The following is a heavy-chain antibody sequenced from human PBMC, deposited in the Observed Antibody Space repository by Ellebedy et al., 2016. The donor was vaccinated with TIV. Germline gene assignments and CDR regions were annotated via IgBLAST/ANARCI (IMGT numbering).Heavy chain of an antibody. D-gene: IGHD6-13*01. CDR3: AHRRRGVAVSGTNTWFDP. Sequence: SGPTLVKPTQTLTLTCTFSGFSLNTSTVGVGWIRQPPGKALEWLAVIYSNGDKRYSPSLKTRLTLTKDTSKTQVVLTMANMDPVDTATYYCAHRRRGVAVSGTNTWFDPWGLGTLVTVSS. CDR2: IYSNGDK. V-gene: IGHV2-5*01. J-gene: IGHJ5*02. CDR1: GFSLNTSTVG.